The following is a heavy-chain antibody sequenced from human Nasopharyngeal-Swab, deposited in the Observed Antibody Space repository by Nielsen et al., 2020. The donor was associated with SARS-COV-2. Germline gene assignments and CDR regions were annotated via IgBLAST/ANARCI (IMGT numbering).Heavy chain of an antibody. CDR2: ISYDGSNK. V-gene: IGHV3-30-3*01. Sequence: GSLRLSCAASGFTFSSYAMHWVRQAPGKGLEWVAVISYDGSNKYYADSVKGRFTISRDNSKNTLYLQMNSLRAEDTAVYYCARVAGITMVRGVDYWGQGTLVTVSS. J-gene: IGHJ4*02. CDR3: ARVAGITMVRGVDY. CDR1: GFTFSSYA. D-gene: IGHD3-10*01.